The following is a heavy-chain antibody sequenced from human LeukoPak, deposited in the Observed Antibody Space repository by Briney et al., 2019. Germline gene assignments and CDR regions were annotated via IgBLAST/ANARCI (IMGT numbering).Heavy chain of an antibody. D-gene: IGHD3-9*01. V-gene: IGHV1-24*01. Sequence: ASVKVSCKVSGYTLTDLSMHWVRQAPGQGLEWMGGFDPEDGETIYAQKFQGRVTMTEDTSTDTAYMELSSLRSEDTAVYYCATGIYDILTGYQPYYFDYWGQGTLVTVSS. CDR1: GYTLTDLS. CDR2: FDPEDGET. J-gene: IGHJ4*02. CDR3: ATGIYDILTGYQPYYFDY.